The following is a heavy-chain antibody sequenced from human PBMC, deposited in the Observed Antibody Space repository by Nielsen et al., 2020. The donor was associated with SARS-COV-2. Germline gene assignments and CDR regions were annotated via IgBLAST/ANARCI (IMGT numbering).Heavy chain of an antibody. CDR2: IYYSGST. V-gene: IGHV4-61*01. CDR3: AREVVPAAYPDLFWFDP. D-gene: IGHD2-2*01. Sequence: SETLSLTCTVSGGSISSSSYYWSWIRQPPGKGLEWIGYIYYSGSTNYNPSLKSRVTISVDTSKNQFSLKLSSVTAADTAVYYCAREVVPAAYPDLFWFDPWGQGTLVTVSS. CDR1: GGSISSSSYY. J-gene: IGHJ5*02.